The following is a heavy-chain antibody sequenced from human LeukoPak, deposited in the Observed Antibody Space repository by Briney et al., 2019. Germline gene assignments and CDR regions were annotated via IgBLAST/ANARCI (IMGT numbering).Heavy chain of an antibody. CDR1: GFTFSSYS. D-gene: IGHD1-26*01. V-gene: IGHV3-21*01. Sequence: GGSLRLSCAASGFTFSSYSMNWVRQAPGKGLEWVSSISSSSSYIYYADSVKGRFTISRDNAKNSLYLQMNSLRAEDTAVYYCATDRDVSAWQKRFDSWGQGTLVTVSS. CDR2: ISSSSSYI. J-gene: IGHJ4*02. CDR3: ATDRDVSAWQKRFDS.